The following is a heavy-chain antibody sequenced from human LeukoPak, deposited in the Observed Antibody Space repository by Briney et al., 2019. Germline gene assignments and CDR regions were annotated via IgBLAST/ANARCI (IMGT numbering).Heavy chain of an antibody. V-gene: IGHV1-18*01. D-gene: IGHD6-13*01. J-gene: IGHJ4*02. CDR3: ARAPPGAATGPADDY. CDR2: ISAYNGNT. CDR1: GYTFTSYG. Sequence: GASVKVSCKASGYTFTSYGISWVRQAPGQGLEWMGWISAYNGNTNYAQKLQGRVTMTTDTSTSTAYMELRSLRSDDTAVFYCARAPPGAATGPADDYWGQGTLVTVSS.